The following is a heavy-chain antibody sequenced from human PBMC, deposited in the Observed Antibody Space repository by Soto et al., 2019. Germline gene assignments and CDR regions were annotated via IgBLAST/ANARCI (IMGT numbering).Heavy chain of an antibody. D-gene: IGHD6-19*01. CDR1: GGTFSSYA. V-gene: IGHV1-69*13. CDR2: IIPIFGTA. Sequence: GASVKVSCKASGGTFSSYAISWVRQAPGQGLEWMGGIIPIFGTANYAQKFQGRVTITADESTSTAYMELSSLRSEDTAVYYCAREGRVYSSGWYRLNYGMDVWGQGTTVTVSS. J-gene: IGHJ6*02. CDR3: AREGRVYSSGWYRLNYGMDV.